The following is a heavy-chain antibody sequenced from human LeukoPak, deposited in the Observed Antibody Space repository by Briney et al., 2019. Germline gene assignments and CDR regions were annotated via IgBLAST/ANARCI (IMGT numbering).Heavy chain of an antibody. CDR2: IYHNGST. D-gene: IGHD6-13*01. V-gene: IGHV4-4*02. CDR1: GGSISSSNW. J-gene: IGHJ4*02. Sequence: PSETLSLTCAVSGGSISSSNWWSWVRQPPGKGLEWIGEIYHNGSTNYNPSLKSRVTISVDKSKNQFSLKLSSVTAADTAVYYCARGPGVAAALLDHWGQGTLVTVSS. CDR3: ARGPGVAAALLDH.